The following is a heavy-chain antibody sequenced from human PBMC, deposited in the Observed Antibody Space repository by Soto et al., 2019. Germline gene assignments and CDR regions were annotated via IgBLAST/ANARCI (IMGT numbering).Heavy chain of an antibody. J-gene: IGHJ6*02. Sequence: SVKVSCKASGGTFSSYAISWVRQAPGQGLEWMGGIIPIFGTANYAPKFQGRVTITADESTSTAYMELSSLRSEDTAVYYCARGNVYSGYYYYGMDVWGQGTTVTVSS. D-gene: IGHD5-12*01. CDR2: IIPIFGTA. V-gene: IGHV1-69*13. CDR1: GGTFSSYA. CDR3: ARGNVYSGYYYYGMDV.